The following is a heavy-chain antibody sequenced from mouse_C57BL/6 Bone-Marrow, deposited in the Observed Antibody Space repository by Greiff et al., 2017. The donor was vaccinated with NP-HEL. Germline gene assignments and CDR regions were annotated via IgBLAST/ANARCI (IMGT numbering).Heavy chain of an antibody. CDR1: GYAFTNYL. J-gene: IGHJ3*01. V-gene: IGHV1-54*01. Sequence: QVQLQQSGAELVRPGTSVKVSCKASGYAFTNYLIEWVKQRPGQGLEWIGVINPGSGGTNYNEKFKGKATLTADKSSSTAYMQLSSRTSEDSAVYFCARGGIYYDYAWFAYWGQGTLVTVSA. CDR3: ARGGIYYDYAWFAY. D-gene: IGHD2-4*01. CDR2: INPGSGGT.